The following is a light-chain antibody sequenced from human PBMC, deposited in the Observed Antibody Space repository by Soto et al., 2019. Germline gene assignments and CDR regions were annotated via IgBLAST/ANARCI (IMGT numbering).Light chain of an antibody. CDR2: FAS. CDR1: QTVSNN. Sequence: EIVMTQSPATLSVSPGEKATLSCSASQTVSNNLAWYQQKPGQAPRLLIYFASTRATGIPARFSGSGSGTEFTLTISRLQSEDFAVYYCQQYNKWPLTFGGGTKVETK. V-gene: IGKV3-15*01. J-gene: IGKJ4*01. CDR3: QQYNKWPLT.